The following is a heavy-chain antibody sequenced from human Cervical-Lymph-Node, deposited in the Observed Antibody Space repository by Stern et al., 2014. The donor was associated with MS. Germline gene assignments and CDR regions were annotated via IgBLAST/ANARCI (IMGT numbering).Heavy chain of an antibody. J-gene: IGHJ4*02. CDR3: VDGGWYADY. D-gene: IGHD6-19*01. CDR1: GFTFSNAW. CDR2: IKSKADGGTT. Sequence: EMQLVESWGGLVKPGGSLRLSCAASGFTFSNAWMSWVRQAPGKGLEWVGRIKSKADGGTTDYAAPVKGRFIILRDDSKNTLYLQMNSLKTEDTAIYYCVDGGWYADYWGQGTLVTVSS. V-gene: IGHV3-15*01.